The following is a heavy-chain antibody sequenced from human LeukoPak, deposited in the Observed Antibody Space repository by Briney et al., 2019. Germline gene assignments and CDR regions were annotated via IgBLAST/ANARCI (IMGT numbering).Heavy chain of an antibody. V-gene: IGHV1-2*02. CDR3: ARSLDTAMAH. CDR2: INPRSGDT. Sequence: ASVKVSFKASGYTFTVFYMHWVRQAPGQGLEWMGWINPRSGDTNYTQKFQGRVTMTRDTSISTAYMELSRLTSDDTAVYYCARSLDTAMAHWGQGTLVTVSS. CDR1: GYTFTVFY. J-gene: IGHJ4*02. D-gene: IGHD5-18*01.